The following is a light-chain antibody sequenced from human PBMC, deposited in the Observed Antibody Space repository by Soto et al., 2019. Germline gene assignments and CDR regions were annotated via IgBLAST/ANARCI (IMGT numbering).Light chain of an antibody. J-gene: IGKJ1*01. CDR3: QQYGSSSWT. CDR2: GAS. Sequence: EIVLTQSPGTLSLSPGERATLSCRANQSVSSSYLAWYQQKPGQAPRLLIYGASSSATGIPDRFSGSGSGSDFTLTISSPEPEDFAVYYCQQYGSSSWTFGQGTKVEIK. CDR1: QSVSSSY. V-gene: IGKV3-20*01.